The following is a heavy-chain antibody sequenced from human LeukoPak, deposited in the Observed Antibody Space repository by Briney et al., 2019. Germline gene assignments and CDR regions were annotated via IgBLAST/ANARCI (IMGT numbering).Heavy chain of an antibody. CDR3: ARPLHCSSTTCYDWFDP. CDR2: IYHSGST. J-gene: IGHJ5*02. Sequence: SETLSLTCAVSGGSISSSNWWSWVRQPPGKGLEWIGEIYHSGSTNYNPSLKSRVTISIDTSKNQFSLKLSSVTAADTAIYYCARPLHCSSTTCYDWFDPWGQGTLVTVSS. V-gene: IGHV4-4*02. D-gene: IGHD2-2*01. CDR1: GGSISSSNW.